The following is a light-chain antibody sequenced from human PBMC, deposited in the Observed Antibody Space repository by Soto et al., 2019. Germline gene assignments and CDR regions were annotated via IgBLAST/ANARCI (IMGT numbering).Light chain of an antibody. J-gene: IGKJ2*01. CDR2: GAS. CDR3: QQFANLPYT. Sequence: DIQMTQSPSSLSASVGDRVTITCQASQDIRNYLNWYQQKPGKAPKLLIYGASKLETGVPSRFSGSGSGTDFTFTISSLQPEDIATYYCQQFANLPYTFGQGTKLEIK. V-gene: IGKV1-33*01. CDR1: QDIRNY.